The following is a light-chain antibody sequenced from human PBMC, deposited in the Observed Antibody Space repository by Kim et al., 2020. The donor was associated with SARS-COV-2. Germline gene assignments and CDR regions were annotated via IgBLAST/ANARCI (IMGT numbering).Light chain of an antibody. V-gene: IGKV3-20*01. CDR2: GAS. CDR3: QQYDTSPYT. CDR1: QSVGSNH. J-gene: IGKJ2*01. Sequence: EIVLTQSPGTLSLSPGERATLSCRASQSVGSNHLAWFQQKPGQAPRLLIYGASSRATGIPDRFSGSASGTDFTLTISRLEPEYFAVYYWQQYDTSPYTFGQGTKLEI.